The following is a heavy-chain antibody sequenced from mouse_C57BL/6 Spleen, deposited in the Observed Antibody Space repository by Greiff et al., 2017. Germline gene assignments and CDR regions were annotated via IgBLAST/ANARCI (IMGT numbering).Heavy chain of an antibody. Sequence: VQLKESGPELVKPGASVKISCKASGYSFTGYYMNWVKQSPEKSLEWIGEINPSTGGTTYNQKFKAKATLTVDKSSSTAYMQLKSLTSEDSAVYYCARRTAQATYFDYWGQGTTLTVSS. D-gene: IGHD3-2*02. V-gene: IGHV1-42*01. CDR3: ARRTAQATYFDY. CDR1: GYSFTGYY. CDR2: INPSTGGT. J-gene: IGHJ2*01.